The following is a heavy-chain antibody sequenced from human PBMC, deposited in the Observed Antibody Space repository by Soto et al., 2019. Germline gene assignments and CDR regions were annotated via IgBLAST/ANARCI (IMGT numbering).Heavy chain of an antibody. D-gene: IGHD3-3*01. CDR1: GYTFTSYG. CDR3: ARDMTLAYYDFWSGYYRPFDY. V-gene: IGHV1-18*01. CDR2: ISAYNGNT. J-gene: IGHJ4*02. Sequence: VKVSCKASGYTFTSYGISWVRQAPGQGLEWMGWISAYNGNTNYAQKLQGRVTMTTDTSTSTAYMELRSLRSDDTAVYYCARDMTLAYYDFWSGYYRPFDYWGQGTLVTVSS.